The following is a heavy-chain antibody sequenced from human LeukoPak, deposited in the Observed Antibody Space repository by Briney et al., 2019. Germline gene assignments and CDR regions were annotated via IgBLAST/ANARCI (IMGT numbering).Heavy chain of an antibody. CDR2: IYHSGST. CDR3: ARFSTSSNWFDP. D-gene: IGHD2-2*01. Sequence: SETLSLTCAVSGGSISSGGYSWSWIRQPPGKGLEWIGYIYHSGSTYYNPSLKSRVTISVDRSKNQFSLKLSSVTAADTAVYYCARFSTSSNWFDPWGQGTLVTVSS. V-gene: IGHV4-30-2*01. J-gene: IGHJ5*02. CDR1: GGSISSGGYS.